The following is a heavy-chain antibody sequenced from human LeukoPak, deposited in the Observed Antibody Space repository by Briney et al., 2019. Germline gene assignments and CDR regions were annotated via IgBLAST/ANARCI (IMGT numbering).Heavy chain of an antibody. Sequence: GGSLRLSCAASGFTVSTNFMNWVRQAPGKGLEWVSIMYSGGSTYYADSVKGRFTISRDDSKNTVCLQMNSLRADDTAMYYCARGYWTGTNCLVDYWGLGTLVTVSS. CDR2: MYSGGST. CDR1: GFTVSTNF. D-gene: IGHD2-8*02. J-gene: IGHJ4*02. V-gene: IGHV3-53*01. CDR3: ARGYWTGTNCLVDY.